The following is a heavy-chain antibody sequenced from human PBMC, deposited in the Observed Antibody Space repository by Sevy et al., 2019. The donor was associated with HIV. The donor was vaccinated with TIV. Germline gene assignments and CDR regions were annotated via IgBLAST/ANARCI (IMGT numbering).Heavy chain of an antibody. V-gene: IGHV4-61*02. CDR2: IFPSGGS. CDR1: GGSIRSGRYY. J-gene: IGHJ4*02. D-gene: IGHD5-12*01. CDR3: ARAEGDGYTYGYFYS. Sequence: QSQTLSLTCTVSGGSIRSGRYYWTWIRQPAGKGLEWIGRIFPSGGSNFNPSMMSRVSMSIDTSKKQFSLRLTSVTAADTAVYYCARAEGDGYTYGYFYSWGPGTLVTVSS.